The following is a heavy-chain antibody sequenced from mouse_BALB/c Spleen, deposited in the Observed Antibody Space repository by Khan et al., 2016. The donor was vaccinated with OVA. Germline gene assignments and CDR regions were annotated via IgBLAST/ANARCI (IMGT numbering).Heavy chain of an antibody. J-gene: IGHJ2*01. Sequence: VQLQESGPGLVKPSQSLSLTCSVTGYSFTSGYYWNWIRQFPGNKLECMGYIRYDGNNNYSPSLKNRISITRDTSKNQFFLKLKSVTTEDTATYYCARDYYGNYYFDYWGKGTTLTVSS. D-gene: IGHD2-1*01. CDR3: ARDYYGNYYFDY. CDR1: GYSFTSGYY. CDR2: IRYDGNN. V-gene: IGHV3-6*02.